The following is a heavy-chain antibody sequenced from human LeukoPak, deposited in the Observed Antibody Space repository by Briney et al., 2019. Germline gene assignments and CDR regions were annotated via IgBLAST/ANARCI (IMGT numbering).Heavy chain of an antibody. CDR2: IYHSGST. J-gene: IGHJ6*03. CDR3: ARDPGRIAAAGTGHYYMDV. CDR1: GGSISSGGYS. V-gene: IGHV4-30-2*01. D-gene: IGHD6-13*01. Sequence: SETLSLTCAVSGGSISSGGYSWSWIRQPPGKGLEWIGYIYHSGSTYYNPSLKSRVTISVDRSKNQFSLKLSSVTAADTAVYYCARDPGRIAAAGTGHYYMDVWGKGTTVTVSS.